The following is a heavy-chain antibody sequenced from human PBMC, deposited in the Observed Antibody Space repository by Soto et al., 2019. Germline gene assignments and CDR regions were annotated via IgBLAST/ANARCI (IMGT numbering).Heavy chain of an antibody. CDR3: ARGIAAAGSPYYYYGMDV. CDR2: ISSSSSYI. J-gene: IGHJ6*02. CDR1: GFTFSSYS. D-gene: IGHD6-13*01. V-gene: IGHV3-21*01. Sequence: PGGSLRLSCAASGFTFSSYSMNWVRQAPGKGLEWVSSISSSSSYIYYADSVKGRFTISRDNAKNSLYLQMNSPRAEDTAVYYCARGIAAAGSPYYYYGMDVWGQGTTVTVSS.